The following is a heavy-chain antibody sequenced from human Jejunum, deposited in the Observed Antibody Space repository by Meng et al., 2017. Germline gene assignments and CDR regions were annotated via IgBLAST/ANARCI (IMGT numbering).Heavy chain of an antibody. Sequence: QVQLQQWGAGLLKPSETLSLTCAIYGGSFNNYYWSWIRQPPGEGQEWIGEIHQSGSTNYNPSLKSRVTISVDSSKNQFFLDLSSVTAADTAVYYCASLSSSWSGADYWGQGTLVTVSS. D-gene: IGHD6-13*01. J-gene: IGHJ4*02. CDR2: IHQSGST. CDR1: GGSFNNYY. CDR3: ASLSSSWSGADY. V-gene: IGHV4-34*01.